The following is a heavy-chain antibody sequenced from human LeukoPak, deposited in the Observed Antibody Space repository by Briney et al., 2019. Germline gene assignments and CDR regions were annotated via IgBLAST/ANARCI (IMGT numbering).Heavy chain of an antibody. Sequence: GESLQISCKGSGYSFTSYWIGWVRQMPGKGLEWMGIIYPGDSDTRYSPSFQGQVTISADKSISTAYLQWSSLKASDTATYYCARLGGGGTTYYGMDVWGQGTTVTVSS. CDR2: IYPGDSDT. J-gene: IGHJ6*02. CDR1: GYSFTSYW. D-gene: IGHD1-1*01. CDR3: ARLGGGGTTYYGMDV. V-gene: IGHV5-51*01.